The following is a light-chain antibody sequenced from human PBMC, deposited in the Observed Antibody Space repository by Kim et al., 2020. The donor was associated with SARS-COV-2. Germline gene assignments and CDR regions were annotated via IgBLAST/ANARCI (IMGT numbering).Light chain of an antibody. CDR1: QSVRNL. J-gene: IGKJ3*01. V-gene: IGKV3-11*01. Sequence: LSTGKRAPLSSRTSQSVRNLVAWFQQRPGQAPRLLIHGASNRASGTPARFSGSGSGTDFTLTISSLEPEDFAVYYCQQRSSWPLTFGPGTKVDIK. CDR2: GAS. CDR3: QQRSSWPLT.